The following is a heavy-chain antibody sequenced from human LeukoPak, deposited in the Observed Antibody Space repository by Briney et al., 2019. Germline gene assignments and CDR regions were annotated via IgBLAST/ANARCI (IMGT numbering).Heavy chain of an antibody. J-gene: IGHJ4*02. D-gene: IGHD2-2*01. Sequence: PGGSLRLSCAASGFTFSNYWMSWVRQAPGKGLEWVSSISTGSSYIYYADSVKGRFTISRDNAKNSLYLQMNSLRAEDTAVYYCARVSGVVPAATLDFWGQGALVTVSS. CDR2: ISTGSSYI. V-gene: IGHV3-21*01. CDR1: GFTFSNYW. CDR3: ARVSGVVPAATLDF.